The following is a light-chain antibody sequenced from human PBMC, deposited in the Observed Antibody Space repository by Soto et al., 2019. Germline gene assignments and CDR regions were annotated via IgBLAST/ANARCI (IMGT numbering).Light chain of an antibody. CDR1: QGLSSY. CDR3: QQLNSYPIT. J-gene: IGKJ3*01. V-gene: IGKV1-9*01. Sequence: DIQLTQSPSFLSASVGDRVTITCRASQGLSSYLAWYQQKPGMAPKLLIYSTSTLQSGVPARFSGSASGTEFTRTISSLQPEDFATYYCQQLNSYPITFGPGTKVDI. CDR2: STS.